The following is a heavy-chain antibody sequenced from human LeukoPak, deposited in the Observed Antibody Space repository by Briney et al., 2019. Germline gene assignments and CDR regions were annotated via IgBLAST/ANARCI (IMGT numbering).Heavy chain of an antibody. Sequence: PSETLSLTCAVSNYFISSGYFWGWIRQSPGKGLEWIGSVVHRGTTTYNPSLKSRATLSLDTSKNQFSLTLTSVTAADTAVYYCARKDGSNLLADSWGQGTLVTVSS. CDR1: NYFISSGYF. CDR3: ARKDGSNLLADS. V-gene: IGHV4-38-2*01. J-gene: IGHJ5*01. CDR2: VVHRGTT. D-gene: IGHD3-3*01.